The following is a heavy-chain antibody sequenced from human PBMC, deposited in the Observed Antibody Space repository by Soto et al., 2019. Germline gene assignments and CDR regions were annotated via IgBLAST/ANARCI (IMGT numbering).Heavy chain of an antibody. J-gene: IGHJ5*02. CDR3: ARAPYYYGSGSYYDNWFDP. V-gene: IGHV4-34*01. CDR2: INHSGST. CDR1: GGSFSGYY. D-gene: IGHD3-10*01. Sequence: SETLSLTCAVYGGSFSGYYWSWIRQPPGKGLEWIGEINHSGSTNYNPSLKSRVTISVDTSKNQFSLKLSSVTAADTAVYYCARAPYYYGSGSYYDNWFDPWGQGTLVTVSS.